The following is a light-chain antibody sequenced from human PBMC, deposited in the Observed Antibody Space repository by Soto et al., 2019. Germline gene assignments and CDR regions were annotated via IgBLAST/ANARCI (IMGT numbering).Light chain of an antibody. CDR3: SSYTSSNTLVL. CDR1: SSDVGDYNY. J-gene: IGLJ1*01. Sequence: QSALTQPASVSGSPGQSITISCTGTSSDVGDYNYVSWYQQHPGKAPKLMIYDVSNRPSGVSNRFSGSKSGNTASLTISGLQAEDEADYYCSSYTSSNTLVLFGPGTKVTVL. V-gene: IGLV2-14*01. CDR2: DVS.